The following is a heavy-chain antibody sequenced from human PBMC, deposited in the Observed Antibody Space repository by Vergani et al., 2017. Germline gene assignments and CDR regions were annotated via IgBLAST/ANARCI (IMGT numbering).Heavy chain of an antibody. J-gene: IGHJ4*02. D-gene: IGHD3-10*01. Sequence: QVQLQESGPGLVKPSQTLSLTCTVSGGSISSGGYYWSWIRQHPGKGLEWIGRIYTRGSTNYNPSLKSRVTISVDTSKNKFSLKLSSVTAADTAVYYCARSGVNWSFDYWGQGTLVTVSS. CDR3: ARSGVNWSFDY. V-gene: IGHV4-31*03. CDR2: IYTRGST. CDR1: GGSISSGGYY.